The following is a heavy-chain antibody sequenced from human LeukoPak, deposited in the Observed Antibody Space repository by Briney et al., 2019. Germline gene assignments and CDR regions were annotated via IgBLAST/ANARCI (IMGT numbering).Heavy chain of an antibody. CDR2: INPNTGGA. V-gene: IGHV1-2*02. CDR1: GYIFTGYY. Sequence: ASVKVSCKTSGYIFTGYYLHWVRQAPGQGLEWMGWINPNTGGAEYAQKFQGRVTMTRDTSISTAYMALSRLRSDDTAVYYCARGDKRVFDYWGQGTLVTVSS. J-gene: IGHJ4*02. CDR3: ARGDKRVFDY. D-gene: IGHD5-24*01.